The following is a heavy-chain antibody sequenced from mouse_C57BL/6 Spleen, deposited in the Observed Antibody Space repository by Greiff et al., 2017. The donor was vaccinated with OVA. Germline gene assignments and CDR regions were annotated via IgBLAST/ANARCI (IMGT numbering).Heavy chain of an antibody. J-gene: IGHJ2*01. CDR1: GYTFTSYW. D-gene: IGHD2-2*01. V-gene: IGHV1-59*01. Sequence: VQLQQPGAELVRPGTSVKLSCKASGYTFTSYWMHWVKQRPGQGLEWIGVIDPSDSYTNYNQKFKGKATLTVDTSSSTAYMQLSSLTSEDSAVYCCAREGVYGNDAYYWGQGTTLTVSS. CDR2: IDPSDSYT. CDR3: AREGVYGNDAYY.